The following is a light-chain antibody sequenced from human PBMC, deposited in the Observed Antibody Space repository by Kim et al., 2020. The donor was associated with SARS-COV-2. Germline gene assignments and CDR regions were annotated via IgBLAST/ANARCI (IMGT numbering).Light chain of an antibody. CDR1: SLRNYY. CDR2: GKN. Sequence: SSELTQDPAVSVALGQTVRITCQGDSLRNYYASWYQQKPGQAPLLVIYGKNNRPSGIPDRFSGSSSGNTASLIITGAQAEDEADYYCKSRDNSGNHWVFGGGTQLTVL. CDR3: KSRDNSGNHWV. J-gene: IGLJ3*02. V-gene: IGLV3-19*01.